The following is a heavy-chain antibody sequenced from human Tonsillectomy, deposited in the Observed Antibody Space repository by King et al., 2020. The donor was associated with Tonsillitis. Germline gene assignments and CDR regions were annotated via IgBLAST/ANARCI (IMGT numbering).Heavy chain of an antibody. J-gene: IGHJ4*02. CDR3: ARAYYYDSSGYYWDY. CDR2: INPNSGGS. D-gene: IGHD3-22*01. Sequence: QLVQSGAEVKKPGASVKVSCKASGYTFTGYYMHGVRQAPGQGLEWMGWINPNSGGSRYAQKFQVRVTMTRDTSISTAYMELSRLRSDDTAVYYCARAYYYDSSGYYWDYWGQGTLVTVSS. CDR1: GYTFTGYY. V-gene: IGHV1-2*02.